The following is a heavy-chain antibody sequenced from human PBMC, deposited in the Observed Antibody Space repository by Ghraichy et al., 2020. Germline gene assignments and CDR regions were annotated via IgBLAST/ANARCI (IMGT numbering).Heavy chain of an antibody. J-gene: IGHJ4*02. CDR1: GFTFGGYG. CDR2: ISHDGRQK. CDR3: AKEVVSGTVDY. Sequence: GGSLRLSCAASGFTFGGYGMQWVRQAPGKGLEWVGVISHDGRQKYYTDSVKGRFTISRDNSNNMVYLQMNSLRPEDTALYYCAKEVVSGTVDYWGQGALVTVSS. V-gene: IGHV3-30*18. D-gene: IGHD2-15*01.